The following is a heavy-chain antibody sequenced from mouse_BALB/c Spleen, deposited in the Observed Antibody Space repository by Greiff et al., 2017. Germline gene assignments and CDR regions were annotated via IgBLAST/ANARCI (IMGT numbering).Heavy chain of an antibody. D-gene: IGHD5-2*01. J-gene: IGHJ4*01. CDR3: ARWGIRTNYHAMDY. CDR1: GYTFTSYW. CDR2: INPSNGRT. V-gene: IGHV1S81*02. Sequence: QVQLQQPGAELVKPGASVKLSCKASGYTFTSYWMHWVKQRPGQGLEWIGEINPSNGRTNYNEKFKSKATLTVDKSSSTAYMQLSSLTSEDSAVYYCARWGIRTNYHAMDYRGQGTSVTGSS.